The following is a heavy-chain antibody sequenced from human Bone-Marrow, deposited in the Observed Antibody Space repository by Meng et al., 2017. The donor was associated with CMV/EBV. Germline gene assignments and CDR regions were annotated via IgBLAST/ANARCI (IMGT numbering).Heavy chain of an antibody. CDR3: ARGGVVVVTAAISYYYEGMDV. Sequence: GGSLRLSCTASGFTFGDYAMSWVRQAPGKGLEWVAVISYDGSNKYYADSVKGRFTISRDNSKNTLYLQMNSLRAEDTAVYYGARGGVVVVTAAISYYYEGMDVWGQGTTVTVSS. V-gene: IGHV3-30*04. J-gene: IGHJ6*02. CDR2: ISYDGSNK. D-gene: IGHD2-2*01. CDR1: GFTFGDYA.